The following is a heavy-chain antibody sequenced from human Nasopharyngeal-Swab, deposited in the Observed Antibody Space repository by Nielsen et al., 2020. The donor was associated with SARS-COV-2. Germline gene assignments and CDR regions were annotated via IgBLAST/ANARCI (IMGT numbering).Heavy chain of an antibody. Sequence: GESLKISCAASGFTFSSYGMHWVRQAPGKGLEWVAVIWYDGSNKYYADSVKGRFTISRDNSKNTLYLQMNSLRAEDTAVYYCARDTPSGWWGGFSDAFDIWGQGTMVTVSS. CDR1: GFTFSSYG. D-gene: IGHD6-19*01. CDR2: IWYDGSNK. J-gene: IGHJ3*02. V-gene: IGHV3-33*01. CDR3: ARDTPSGWWGGFSDAFDI.